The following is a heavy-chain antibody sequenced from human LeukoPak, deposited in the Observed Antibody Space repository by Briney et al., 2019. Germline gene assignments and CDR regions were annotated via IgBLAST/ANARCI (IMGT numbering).Heavy chain of an antibody. V-gene: IGHV4-39*01. CDR2: IYYSGST. CDR3: ARPVSSSWYGGFDY. Sequence: SETLSLTCTVSGGSISSSSYYWGWIRQPPGKGLEWIGSIYYSGSTHYNPSLKSRVTISGDTSKNQFSLKLSSVTAANTAVYYCARPVSSSWYGGFDYWGQGTLVTVSS. J-gene: IGHJ4*02. D-gene: IGHD6-13*01. CDR1: GGSISSSSYY.